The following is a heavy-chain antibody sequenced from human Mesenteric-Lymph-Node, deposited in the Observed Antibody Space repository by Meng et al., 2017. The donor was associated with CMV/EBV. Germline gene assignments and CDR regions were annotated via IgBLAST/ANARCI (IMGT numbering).Heavy chain of an antibody. V-gene: IGHV4-59*01. CDR3: ASLAGDRLYFDY. Sequence: SETLSLTCIVSDASISSYYWGWIRQPPGKGLEWIAYDSGSTNYNPSLRSRVTISLDTSKNQFSLKLRSVTAADTAVYYCASLAGDRLYFDYWGQGTLVTVSS. J-gene: IGHJ4*02. CDR1: DASISSYY. CDR2: DSGST. D-gene: IGHD7-27*01.